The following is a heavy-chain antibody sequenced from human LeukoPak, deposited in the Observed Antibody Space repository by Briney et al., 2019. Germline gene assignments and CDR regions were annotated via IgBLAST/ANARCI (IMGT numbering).Heavy chain of an antibody. D-gene: IGHD3-22*01. CDR1: GFTFDDYA. Sequence: GGSLRLSCAASGFTFDDYAMHWVRQGPGKGLEWVSGISWNSGNIGYADSVKGRFTISRDSSKNTLYLQMNSLRAEDTAVYYCAKHRRIYYDSTDYHDAFDIWGQGTMVTVSS. V-gene: IGHV3-9*01. CDR3: AKHRRIYYDSTDYHDAFDI. J-gene: IGHJ3*02. CDR2: ISWNSGNI.